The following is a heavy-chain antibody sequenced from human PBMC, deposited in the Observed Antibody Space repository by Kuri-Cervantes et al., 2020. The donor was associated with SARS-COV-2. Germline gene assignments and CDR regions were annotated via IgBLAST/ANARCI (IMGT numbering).Heavy chain of an antibody. CDR2: IDWDDDK. CDR3: ARISGRTSQQDAFDI. CDR1: GSSLSTSGMC. J-gene: IGHJ3*02. D-gene: IGHD1-14*01. Sequence: SGPTLVKPTQTLTLTCTFSGSSLSTSGMCVSWVRQPPGKALEWLALIDWDDDKYYSTSLKTRLTISKDTSKHQVVLTMTNMDPVDTATYYCARISGRTSQQDAFDIWGQGTMVTVSS. V-gene: IGHV2-70*20.